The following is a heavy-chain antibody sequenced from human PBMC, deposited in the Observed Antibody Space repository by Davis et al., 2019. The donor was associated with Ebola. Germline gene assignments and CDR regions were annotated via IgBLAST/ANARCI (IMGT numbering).Heavy chain of an antibody. CDR2: ISYDGSNK. V-gene: IGHV3-30*18. J-gene: IGHJ4*02. D-gene: IGHD4-23*01. CDR1: GFTFSSYG. Sequence: GESLKISCAASGFTFSSYGMHWVRQAPGKGLEWVAVISYDGSNKYYADSVKGRFTISRDNSKNTLYLQMNSLRAEDTAVYYCAKDRDPGGNSPDYWGQGTLVTVSS. CDR3: AKDRDPGGNSPDY.